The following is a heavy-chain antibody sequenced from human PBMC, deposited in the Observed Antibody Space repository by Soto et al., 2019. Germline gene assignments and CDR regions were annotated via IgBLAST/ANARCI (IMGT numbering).Heavy chain of an antibody. CDR2: IIPISGTA. Sequence: SVKVSCKASGGTFSSYAISWVRQAPGQGLEWMGGIIPISGTANYAQEFQGRVTITADESTSTAYMELSSLRSEDTAVYYCARSQGSSTSLEIYYYYYYGMDVWGQGTTVTVSS. CDR1: GGTFSSYA. CDR3: ARSQGSSTSLEIYYYYYYGMDV. V-gene: IGHV1-69*13. D-gene: IGHD2-2*01. J-gene: IGHJ6*02.